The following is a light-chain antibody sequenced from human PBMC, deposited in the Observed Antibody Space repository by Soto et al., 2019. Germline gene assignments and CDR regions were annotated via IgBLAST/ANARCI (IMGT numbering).Light chain of an antibody. J-gene: IGLJ3*02. V-gene: IGLV2-14*01. CDR3: SSYTSISTLV. CDR2: EVS. CDR1: SSDVGGYNS. Sequence: QSALTQPASVSGSPGQSITISCTGTSSDVGGYNSVSWYQQHPGRAPKLMIYEVSNRPSGVSDRFSGSKSGNTASLTISGLQAADEADYYCSSYTSISTLVFGGGTKLTVL.